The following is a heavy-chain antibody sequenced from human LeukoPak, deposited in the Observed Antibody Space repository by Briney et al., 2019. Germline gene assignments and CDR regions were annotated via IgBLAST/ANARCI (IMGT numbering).Heavy chain of an antibody. J-gene: IGHJ4*02. CDR1: GFTFSSYA. V-gene: IGHV3-23*01. D-gene: IGHD1-26*01. CDR2: ISSIDGST. CDR3: AKVASGSYYNWPFDY. Sequence: GGPLRLSCAASGFTFSSYAMSWVRQAPGKGLEWVSGISSIDGSTYYADSVKGRFTVSRDNSKNTLYLQMNSLRAEDTAVYYCAKVASGSYYNWPFDYWGQGTLVTVSS.